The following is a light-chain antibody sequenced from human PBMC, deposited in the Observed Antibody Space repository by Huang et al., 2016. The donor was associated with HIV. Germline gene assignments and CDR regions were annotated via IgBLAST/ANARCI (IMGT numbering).Light chain of an antibody. Sequence: DIQMTQSPSSLSASVGDRVTITCQESQDISNYLNWYQQKPGKAPKLLIYDASNLETGFPSRFSGSGSRTDFTFTIISLQPEDIATDYCQQYDNLRSLTFGGGTKVEIK. CDR2: DAS. CDR1: QDISNY. J-gene: IGKJ4*01. V-gene: IGKV1-33*01. CDR3: QQYDNLRSLT.